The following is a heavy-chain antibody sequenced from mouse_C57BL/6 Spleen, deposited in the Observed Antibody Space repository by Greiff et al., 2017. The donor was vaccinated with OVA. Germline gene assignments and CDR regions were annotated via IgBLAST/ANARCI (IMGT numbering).Heavy chain of an antibody. CDR1: GFTFSDYG. CDR2: ISSGSSTI. CDR3: ASNWDGYYSAMDY. J-gene: IGHJ4*01. D-gene: IGHD4-1*01. V-gene: IGHV5-17*01. Sequence: EVKLMESGGGLVKPGGSLKLSCAASGFTFSDYGMHWVRQAPEKGLEWVAYISSGSSTIYYADTVKGRFTISRDNAKNTLFLQMTSLRSEDTAMYYCASNWDGYYSAMDYWGQGTSVTVSS.